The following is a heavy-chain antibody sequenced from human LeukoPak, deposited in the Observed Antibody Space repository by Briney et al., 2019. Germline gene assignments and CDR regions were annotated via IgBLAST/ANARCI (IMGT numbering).Heavy chain of an antibody. Sequence: SETLSLTCAVYGGSFSGYYWSWIRQSPGRGLEWIGEITHSGSTDYNPSLKSRVTISIDTSKNQFSLKLSSVTAADTAVYYCARGDGSGSYYGGYWGQGTLVTVSS. J-gene: IGHJ4*02. CDR2: ITHSGST. CDR3: ARGDGSGSYYGGY. V-gene: IGHV4-34*01. CDR1: GGSFSGYY. D-gene: IGHD3-10*01.